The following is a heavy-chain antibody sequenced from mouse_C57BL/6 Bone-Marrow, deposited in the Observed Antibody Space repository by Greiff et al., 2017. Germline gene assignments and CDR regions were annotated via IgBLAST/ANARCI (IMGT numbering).Heavy chain of an antibody. J-gene: IGHJ2*01. CDR2: INPGSGGT. CDR1: GYAFTNYL. V-gene: IGHV1-54*01. CDR3: ARGLPLTRGFDY. Sequence: QVQLKESGAELVRPGTSVKVSCKASGYAFTNYLIEWVKQRPGQGLEWIGVINPGSGGTNYNEKFKGKATMTADKSSSTAYVQLSSLTSEDSAVYVCARGLPLTRGFDYWGQGTTLTVSS. D-gene: IGHD5-5*01.